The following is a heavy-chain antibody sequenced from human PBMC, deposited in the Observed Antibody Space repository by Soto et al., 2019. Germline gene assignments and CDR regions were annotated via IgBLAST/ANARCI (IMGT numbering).Heavy chain of an antibody. CDR2: ISSSVTTI. CDR1: EFTFSSYE. V-gene: IGHV3-48*03. D-gene: IGHD6-13*01. J-gene: IGHJ4*02. CDR3: VRFGGAAAGPGYX. Sequence: SLRLSCVSSEFTFSSYEMNWVRQAPGKGLEWVSYISSSVTTIYYTDSVKGRFTISRDNAKKSLYLQMNSLRADDTAVYYCVRFGGAAAGPGYXWGQGTLVTVSX.